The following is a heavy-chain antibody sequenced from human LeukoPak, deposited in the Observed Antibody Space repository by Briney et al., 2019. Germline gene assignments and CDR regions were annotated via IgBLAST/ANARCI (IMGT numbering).Heavy chain of an antibody. CDR3: ARDLSGHWTYDY. Sequence: GRSLRLSCAASGFTFRNYYMHWVRQAPGKGLEWVAVISLDGNNEYYADYVKGRFSLSRDNSMNTLYLQLNSLRTEDTAMYYCARDLSGHWTYDYWGQGTLVTVSS. V-gene: IGHV3-30-3*01. CDR1: GFTFRNYY. CDR2: ISLDGNNE. J-gene: IGHJ4*01. D-gene: IGHD1-1*01.